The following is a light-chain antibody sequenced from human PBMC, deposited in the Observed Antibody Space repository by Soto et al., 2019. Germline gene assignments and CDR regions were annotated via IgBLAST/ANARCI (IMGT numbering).Light chain of an antibody. CDR1: QSVSSSY. Sequence: EIVMRKSPATLSVSPGERATLSCRASQSVSSSYLSWYQQKPGQAPRLLIYGASGRATGIPDRFSGSGSGTDFTLTIFRLEPEDFAVYYCQQYGSSGTFGQGTKVDIK. J-gene: IGKJ1*01. V-gene: IGKV3-20*01. CDR2: GAS. CDR3: QQYGSSGT.